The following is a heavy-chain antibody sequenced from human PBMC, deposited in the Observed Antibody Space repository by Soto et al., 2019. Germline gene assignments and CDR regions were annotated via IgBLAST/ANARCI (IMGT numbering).Heavy chain of an antibody. D-gene: IGHD2-15*01. J-gene: IGHJ6*02. CDR2: ISSSSSTI. CDR3: ARARCSGGSCYSNYYYVMAV. CDR1: GFTFSSYS. V-gene: IGHV3-48*02. Sequence: GGSLRLSCAASGFTFSSYSMNWVRQAPGKGLEWVSYISSSSSTIYYADSVKGRFTISRDNAKNSLYLQMNSLRDEDTAVYYCARARCSGGSCYSNYYYVMAVWGQGTTVTVSS.